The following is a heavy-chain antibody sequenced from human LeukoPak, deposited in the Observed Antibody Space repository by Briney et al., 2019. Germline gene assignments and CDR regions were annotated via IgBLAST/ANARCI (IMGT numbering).Heavy chain of an antibody. J-gene: IGHJ4*02. D-gene: IGHD2-21*01. Sequence: GGSLRLSCAASGFTFSSYWMTWVRQAPGKGLERVANIKQAGTEKYYVDSVKGRFTISRDNAKNSLFLQMNSLRAEDTAVYFCARGQYSSTTYYFDYWGQGTLVTVSS. CDR3: ARGQYSSTTYYFDY. CDR2: IKQAGTEK. V-gene: IGHV3-7*03. CDR1: GFTFSSYW.